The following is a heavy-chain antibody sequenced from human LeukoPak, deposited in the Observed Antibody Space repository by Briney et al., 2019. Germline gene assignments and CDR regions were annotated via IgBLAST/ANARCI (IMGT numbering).Heavy chain of an antibody. CDR3: ARDHSNWNYAPDF. Sequence: ASVKVSCKASGYTFTRYGISWVRKAPGQGLQWLRWLSASNGNTNYAQKFRDRVTMSTDTSTGTAYLDVRSLTSDDTAVYYCARDHSNWNYAPDFWGQGTLVIVSS. CDR1: GYTFTRYG. J-gene: IGHJ4*02. V-gene: IGHV1-18*01. D-gene: IGHD1-7*01. CDR2: LSASNGNT.